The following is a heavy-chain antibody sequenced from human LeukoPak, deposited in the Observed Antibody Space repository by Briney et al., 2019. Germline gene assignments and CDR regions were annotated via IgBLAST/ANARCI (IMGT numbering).Heavy chain of an antibody. D-gene: IGHD3/OR15-3a*01. CDR1: GVSISSSNSY. CDR2: IYYSGNT. J-gene: IGHJ4*02. V-gene: IGHV4-39*01. Sequence: SETLSLTCTVSGVSISSSNSYWGWIRQPPGKGLEWIGSIYYSGNTYNASLKSQVSISIDTSKNQFSLRLTSVTAADTAVYYCARQTGSGLFILPGGQGTLVTVSS. CDR3: ARQTGSGLFILP.